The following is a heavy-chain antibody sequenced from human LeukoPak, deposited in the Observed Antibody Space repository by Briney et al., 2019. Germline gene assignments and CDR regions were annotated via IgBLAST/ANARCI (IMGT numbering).Heavy chain of an antibody. CDR2: IVVGSGNT. D-gene: IGHD3-3*01. CDR3: AADFWSGYSPPYGMDV. CDR1: GFTFTSSA. J-gene: IGHJ6*02. V-gene: IGHV1-58*02. Sequence: GASVKVSCKASGFTFTSSATQWVRQARGQRLEWIGWIVVGSGNTNYAQKFQERVTITRDMSTSTAYMELSSLRSEDTAVYYCAADFWSGYSPPYGMDVWGQGTTVTVSS.